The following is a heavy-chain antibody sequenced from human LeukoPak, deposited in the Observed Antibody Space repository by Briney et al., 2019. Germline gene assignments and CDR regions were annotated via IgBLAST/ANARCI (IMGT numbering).Heavy chain of an antibody. D-gene: IGHD6-19*01. V-gene: IGHV3-74*01. CDR1: GFAFSTYW. J-gene: IGHJ4*02. CDR3: ARGTAITAGIDF. Sequence: GGSLRLSCTASGFAFSTYWMFWVRQAPGKGLVWVSQINPEGASTTYGDPAKGRFTASRDNAKNALHLQMNSLRVDDTAVCYCARGTAITAGIDFWGQGTLVTVSS. CDR2: INPEGAST.